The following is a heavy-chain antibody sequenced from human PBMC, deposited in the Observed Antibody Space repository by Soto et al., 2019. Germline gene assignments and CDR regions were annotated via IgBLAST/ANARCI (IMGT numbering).Heavy chain of an antibody. CDR1: GGSVSSRNYY. V-gene: IGHV4-39*01. CDR3: ARHYGPPGDFHASSGLFDS. D-gene: IGHD3-22*01. J-gene: IGHJ4*02. Sequence: SETLALTCTVSGGSVSSRNYYGGWIRQPPGKGLEWIGSLFYSGSTYYNPSLKSRVTISVDTSKNQFSLKLSYVTAADTAVYYCARHYGPPGDFHASSGLFDSWGQGNLV. CDR2: LFYSGST.